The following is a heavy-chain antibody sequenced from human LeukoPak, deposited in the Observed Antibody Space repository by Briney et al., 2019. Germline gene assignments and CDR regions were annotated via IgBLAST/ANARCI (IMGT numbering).Heavy chain of an antibody. CDR1: GFTLSDHY. CDR2: IASGGSST. Sequence: PGGSLRLSCAASGFTLSDHYMDWVRQAPGKGLVWVSRIASGGSSTTYADSVKGRFSISRDNAKNTLYLQMNSLRVEDTAVYYCARGRPHGNDYWGQGTLVTVSS. V-gene: IGHV3-74*01. J-gene: IGHJ4*02. CDR3: ARGRPHGNDY. D-gene: IGHD4-23*01.